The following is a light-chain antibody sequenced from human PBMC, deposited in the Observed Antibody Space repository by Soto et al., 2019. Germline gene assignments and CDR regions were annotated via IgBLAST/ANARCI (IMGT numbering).Light chain of an antibody. V-gene: IGKV1-5*01. Sequence: DIQLTQSPSTLSASVGDRVTITCGASQSISGWLAWYQQRPGKAPKLLIYDASSLKSGVPSRFSGSGSGTEFTLTIGGLQPDYFATYYCQQYSGYSLFTFGPGTVVDIK. CDR1: QSISGW. CDR2: DAS. CDR3: QQYSGYSLFT. J-gene: IGKJ3*01.